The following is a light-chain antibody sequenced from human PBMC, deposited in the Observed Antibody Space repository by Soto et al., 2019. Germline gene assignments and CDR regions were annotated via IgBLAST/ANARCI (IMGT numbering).Light chain of an antibody. CDR1: SSNIGAGYD. Sequence: QPVLTQPPSVSGAPGQRVTISCTGSSSNIGAGYDVHWYQQLPGTAPKLLIYGNSNRPSGVPDRFSGSKSGTSDSLAITGLQAGDEADYYCQSYDSSLSGLWVFGGGTKVTVL. V-gene: IGLV1-40*01. CDR2: GNS. J-gene: IGLJ3*02. CDR3: QSYDSSLSGLWV.